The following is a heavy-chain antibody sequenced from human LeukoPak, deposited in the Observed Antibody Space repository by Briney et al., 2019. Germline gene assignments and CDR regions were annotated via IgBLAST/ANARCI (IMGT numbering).Heavy chain of an antibody. V-gene: IGHV3-21*01. CDR1: GFTFSSYS. D-gene: IGHD3-10*01. CDR2: ISSTSSYI. J-gene: IGHJ6*03. Sequence: GSLRLSCAASGFTFSSYSINWVRQAPGKGLEWVSSISSTSSYIYYADSVKGRFTISRDNAKNSLYLQMNSLRAEDTAVYYCARVRITMVRGVLWGYYMDVWGKGTTVTVSS. CDR3: ARVRITMVRGVLWGYYMDV.